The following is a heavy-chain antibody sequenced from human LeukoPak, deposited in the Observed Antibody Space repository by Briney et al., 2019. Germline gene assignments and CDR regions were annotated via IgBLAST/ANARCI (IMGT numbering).Heavy chain of an antibody. CDR2: ISSSRSNI. J-gene: IGHJ6*03. CDR1: GFTFSNYN. V-gene: IGHV3-48*04. Sequence: PGGSLRLSCAAAGFTFSNYNMIWVRQAPGKGLEGVSDISSSRSNINYADSVKGRFTISRDNARNSLYLLMNSLTAEDTAVYYCARVLTNYYYMDVWGKGTTVTVSS. CDR3: ARVLTNYYYMDV. D-gene: IGHD3-9*01.